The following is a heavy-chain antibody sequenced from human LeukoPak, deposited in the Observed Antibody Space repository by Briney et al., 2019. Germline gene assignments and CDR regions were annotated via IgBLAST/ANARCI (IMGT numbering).Heavy chain of an antibody. V-gene: IGHV3-30*02. CDR2: IRYDGSNK. CDR1: GFTFSSYG. D-gene: IGHD3-22*01. J-gene: IGHJ4*02. CDR3: AKDLYYYDSSGFYLDY. Sequence: PGGSLRLSCAASGFTFSSYGMHWVRKAPGKGLEWVAFIRYDGSNKYYADSVKGRFTISRDNSKNTLYLQMNSLRAEDTAVYYCAKDLYYYDSSGFYLDYWGQGTLVTVSS.